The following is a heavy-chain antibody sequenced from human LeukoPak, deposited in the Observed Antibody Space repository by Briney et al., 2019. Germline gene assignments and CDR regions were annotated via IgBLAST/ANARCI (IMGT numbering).Heavy chain of an antibody. CDR1: GGSISRSSYY. D-gene: IGHD1-26*01. J-gene: IGHJ4*02. CDR3: ATLSLGGTVGDY. CDR2: TYYSESP. V-gene: IGHV4-39*01. Sequence: SETLSLTCTVSGGSISRSSYYWGWIRQPPGKGLEWIGSTYYSESPYYNPSLKSRVTISVDTSKNQFSLRLSSVTAADTAVYYCATLSLGGTVGDYWGQGTLVIVSS.